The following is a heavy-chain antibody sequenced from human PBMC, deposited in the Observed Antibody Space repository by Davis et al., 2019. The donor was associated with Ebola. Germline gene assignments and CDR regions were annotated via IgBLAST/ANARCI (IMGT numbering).Heavy chain of an antibody. CDR1: GFTFSSYS. Sequence: GESLKISCAASGFTFSSYSMNWVRQAPGTGLEWVSSISSSSSYIYYADSVKGRFTISRDNAKNSLYLQMNSLRAEDTAVYYCARRGVTTNPWGLGFDPWGQGTLVTVSS. J-gene: IGHJ5*02. D-gene: IGHD4-11*01. V-gene: IGHV3-21*01. CDR3: ARRGVTTNPWGLGFDP. CDR2: ISSSSSYI.